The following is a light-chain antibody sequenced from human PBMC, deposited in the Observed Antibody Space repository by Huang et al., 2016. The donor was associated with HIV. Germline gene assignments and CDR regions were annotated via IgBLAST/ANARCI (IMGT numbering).Light chain of an antibody. V-gene: IGKV1-13*02. Sequence: AIQLTQSPSSLSASVGDSVTVTCRASQGIRSSVAWYQQMSGKAPKLLIFHSSTLQSGVPSRFSGGGSGTDFTLTISSLQPEDFATYYCQQLDSYPLTFGGGTKVEIK. J-gene: IGKJ4*01. CDR1: QGIRSS. CDR3: QQLDSYPLT. CDR2: HSS.